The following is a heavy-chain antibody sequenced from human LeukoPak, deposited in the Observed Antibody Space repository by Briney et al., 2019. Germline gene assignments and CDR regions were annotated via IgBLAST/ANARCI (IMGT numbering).Heavy chain of an antibody. CDR3: ARSQDYGDAFDI. V-gene: IGHV4-59*08. Sequence: PSETLSLTCTVSGVSISSYYWSWIRQPPGKGLEWIGYIYYSGSTNYNPSLKSRVTISVDTSKNQFSLKLSSVTAADTAVYYCARSQDYGDAFDIWGQGTMVTVSS. CDR2: IYYSGST. CDR1: GVSISSYY. D-gene: IGHD4-17*01. J-gene: IGHJ3*02.